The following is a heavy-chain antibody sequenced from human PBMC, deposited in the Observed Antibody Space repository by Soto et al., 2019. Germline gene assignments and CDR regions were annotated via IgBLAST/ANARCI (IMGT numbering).Heavy chain of an antibody. CDR1: GFTFRDYY. CDR2: ISSGGSST. J-gene: IGHJ6*02. Sequence: GVLRLSCEASGFTFRDYYMSWIRQAPGKGLEWVSYISSGGSSTFYTESVKGRFTISRDNAKNSLYLQMNSLRAEDTAVYYCARDGGQYSSYYYGMDVWGQGTTVTVSS. CDR3: ARDGGQYSSYYYGMDV. D-gene: IGHD2-15*01. V-gene: IGHV3-11*04.